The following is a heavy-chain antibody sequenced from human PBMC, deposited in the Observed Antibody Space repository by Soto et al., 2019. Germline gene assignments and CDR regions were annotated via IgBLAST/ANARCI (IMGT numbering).Heavy chain of an antibody. V-gene: IGHV4-59*01. D-gene: IGHD6-6*01. CDR1: GGSISSYY. CDR2: IYYSGSI. CDR3: ARAAAARPLYYYYGMDV. Sequence: PSETLSLTCTVSGGSISSYYWSWIRQPPGKGLEWIGYIYYSGSINYNPSLKSRVTISVDTSKNQFSLKLSSVTAADTAVYYCARAAAARPLYYYYGMDVWGQGTTVTVS. J-gene: IGHJ6*02.